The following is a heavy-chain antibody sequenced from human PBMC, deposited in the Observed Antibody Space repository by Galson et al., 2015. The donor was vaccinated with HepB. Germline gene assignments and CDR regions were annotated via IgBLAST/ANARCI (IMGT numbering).Heavy chain of an antibody. CDR3: ARRVARIGIYAFDI. V-gene: IGHV4-59*01. CDR1: GGSIRSYY. J-gene: IGHJ3*02. CDR2: IYDSGST. Sequence: QVQLQESGPGLVKPSETLSLTCTVSGGSIRSYYWTWIRQPPGKGLEWIGYIYDSGSTNYNPPLKSRVTISGDTSKNQFSLKLSSVTAADTAIYYCARRVARIGIYAFDIWGQGTMVTVSS. D-gene: IGHD1-14*01.